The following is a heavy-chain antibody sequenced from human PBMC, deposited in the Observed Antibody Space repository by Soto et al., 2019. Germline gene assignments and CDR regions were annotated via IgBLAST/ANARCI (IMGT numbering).Heavy chain of an antibody. Sequence: SETLSLTCTVSGGSVSSGGYSWSWIRQPPGKGLEWIGYIFYSGNTNYNPSLKSRVTISVDMSKNQFSLKLSSVTAADTAVYFCARQLPDYDFWSGYHKGNWFDPWGQGTLVTVSS. J-gene: IGHJ5*02. CDR1: GGSVSSGGYS. CDR2: IFYSGNT. CDR3: ARQLPDYDFWSGYHKGNWFDP. V-gene: IGHV4-61*08. D-gene: IGHD3-3*01.